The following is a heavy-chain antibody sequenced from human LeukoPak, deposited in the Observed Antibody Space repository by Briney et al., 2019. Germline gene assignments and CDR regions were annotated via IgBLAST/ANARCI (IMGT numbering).Heavy chain of an antibody. CDR3: ARDREYYDSSGFRFDP. CDR2: IYTSGST. Sequence: SETLSLTCTVSGVSISSYYWSWIRQPAGKGLEWIGRIYTSGSTNYNPSLKSQVTMSVDTSKNQFSLKLSSVTAADTAVYYCARDREYYDSSGFRFDPWGQGTLVTVSS. CDR1: GVSISSYY. V-gene: IGHV4-4*07. J-gene: IGHJ5*02. D-gene: IGHD3-22*01.